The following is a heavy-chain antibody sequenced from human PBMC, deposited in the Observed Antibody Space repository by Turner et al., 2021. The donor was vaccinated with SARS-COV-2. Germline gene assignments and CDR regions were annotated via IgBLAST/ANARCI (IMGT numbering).Heavy chain of an antibody. J-gene: IGHJ2*01. D-gene: IGHD3-9*01. CDR3: ATTLVTVRGDGYFDL. V-gene: IGHV1-24*01. Sequence: QVQLVQSGAEVKKPGASVKVSCKVSGYTLPELSMHWVRQAPGKGLEWMGGCDPEDGETIYAQKCQGRVTMTEDTSTDTAYMELSSLGSEDTAVYYCATTLVTVRGDGYFDLWGRGTLVTVSS. CDR1: GYTLPELS. CDR2: CDPEDGET.